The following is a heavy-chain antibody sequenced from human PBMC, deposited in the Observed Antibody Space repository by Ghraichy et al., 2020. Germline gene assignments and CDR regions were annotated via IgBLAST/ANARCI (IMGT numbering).Heavy chain of an antibody. CDR3: SKGGVRGSDCYYSYYMGV. CDR1: GFTFSSFG. J-gene: IGHJ6*03. Sequence: GESLNISCAASGFTFSSFGMNWVRQAPGKGLEWISAISGGGVSTHYADSVKGRFTISRDNAKNTLFLLMNSLRADDTAMYYCSKGGVRGSDCYYSYYMGVGGKGTTVTVSS. D-gene: IGHD6-25*01. V-gene: IGHV3-23*01. CDR2: ISGGGVST.